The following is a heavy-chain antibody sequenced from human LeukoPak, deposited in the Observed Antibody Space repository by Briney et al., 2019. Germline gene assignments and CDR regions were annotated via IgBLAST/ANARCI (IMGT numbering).Heavy chain of an antibody. J-gene: IGHJ6*02. CDR1: GGSISSSSYY. D-gene: IGHD3-3*01. V-gene: IGHV4-39*01. CDR2: IYYSGST. Sequence: SETLSLTCTVSGGSISSSSYYWGWIRQPPGKGLEWIGSIYYSGSTYYNPSLKSRVTISVDTSKNQFSLKLSSVTAADTAVYYCARRRDYDFWSGEYGMDVWGQGTTVTVSS. CDR3: ARRRDYDFWSGEYGMDV.